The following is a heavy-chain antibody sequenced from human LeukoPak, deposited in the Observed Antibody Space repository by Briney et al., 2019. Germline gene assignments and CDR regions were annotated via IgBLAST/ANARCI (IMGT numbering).Heavy chain of an antibody. V-gene: IGHV4-30-4*08. CDR1: GGSISSGDYY. J-gene: IGHJ4*02. Sequence: PSETPSLTCTVSGGSISSGDYYWSWIRQPPGKGLEWIGYIYYSGSTSYNPSLKSRVTISVDTSKNQFSLKLSSVTAADTAVYYCARVVFPFGVVIISPGTFDYWGQGTLVTVSS. CDR2: IYYSGST. CDR3: ARVVFPFGVVIISPGTFDY. D-gene: IGHD3-3*01.